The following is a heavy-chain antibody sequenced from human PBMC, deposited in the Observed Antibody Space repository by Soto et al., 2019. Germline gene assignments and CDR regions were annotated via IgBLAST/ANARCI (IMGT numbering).Heavy chain of an antibody. CDR2: IYYSGST. V-gene: IGHV4-31*03. D-gene: IGHD3-22*01. CDR3: ARVRYYYDSSGYYYPFYYFDY. CDR1: GGSISSGGYY. Sequence: QVQLQESGPGLVKPSQTLSLTCTVSGGSISSGGYYWSWIRQHPGKGLEWIGYIYYSGSTYYNPSRKSRVTISVDTSKNQFSLKLSSVTAADTAVYYCARVRYYYDSSGYYYPFYYFDYWGQGTLVTVSS. J-gene: IGHJ4*02.